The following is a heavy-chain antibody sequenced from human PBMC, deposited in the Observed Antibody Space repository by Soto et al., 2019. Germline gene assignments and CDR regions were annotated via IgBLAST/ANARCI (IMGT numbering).Heavy chain of an antibody. V-gene: IGHV3-30-3*01. Sequence: GGSLRLSCAASGFTFSSYAMHWVRQAPGKGLEWVAVISYDGSNKYYADSVKGRFTISRDNSKNTLYLQMNSLRAEDTAVYYCVRGEGGWETYWGQGTLVTVSS. D-gene: IGHD6-19*01. CDR3: VRGEGGWETY. J-gene: IGHJ4*02. CDR2: ISYDGSNK. CDR1: GFTFSSYA.